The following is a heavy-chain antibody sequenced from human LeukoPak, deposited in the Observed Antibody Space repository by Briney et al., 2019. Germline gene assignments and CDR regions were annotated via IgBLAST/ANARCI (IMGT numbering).Heavy chain of an antibody. CDR2: IHYSGST. Sequence: SETLSLTCTVSGGSISSYYWSWIRQPPGKGLEWIGYIHYSGSTNYNPSLKSRVTISVGTSKNQFSLKLSSVTAADTAVYYCARDRAGDYVYMDVWGKGTTVTVSS. CDR1: GGSISSYY. D-gene: IGHD3-10*01. V-gene: IGHV4-59*01. J-gene: IGHJ6*03. CDR3: ARDRAGDYVYMDV.